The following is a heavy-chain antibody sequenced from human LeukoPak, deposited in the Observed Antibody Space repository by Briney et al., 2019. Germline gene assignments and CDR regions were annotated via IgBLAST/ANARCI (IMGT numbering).Heavy chain of an antibody. V-gene: IGHV4-38-2*02. CDR2: IYHSGST. J-gene: IGHJ4*02. Sequence: SETLSLTCTVSGYSISSGYYWGWIRQPPGKGLEWIGSIYHSGSTYYNSSLKSRVTISVDTSKNQFSLKLSSVTAADTAVYYCARERQQLVLNYFDYWGQGTLVTVSS. CDR1: GYSISSGYY. CDR3: ARERQQLVLNYFDY. D-gene: IGHD6-13*01.